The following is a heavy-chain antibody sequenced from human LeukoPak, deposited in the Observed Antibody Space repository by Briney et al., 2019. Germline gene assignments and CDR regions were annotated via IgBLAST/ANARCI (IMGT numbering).Heavy chain of an antibody. J-gene: IGHJ4*02. CDR2: ITKSGDQT. CDR3: AKSMDGVVPAAISDY. CDR1: GITFSNSA. Sequence: PGGSLRLSCVPSGITFSNSALSWVRQAPGKGLEWVSTITKSGDQTYYADSVKGLFTISRDNSKNTLYLQMNSLRAEDTAVYYCAKSMDGVVPAAISDYWGQGTLVTVSS. V-gene: IGHV3-23*01. D-gene: IGHD2-2*01.